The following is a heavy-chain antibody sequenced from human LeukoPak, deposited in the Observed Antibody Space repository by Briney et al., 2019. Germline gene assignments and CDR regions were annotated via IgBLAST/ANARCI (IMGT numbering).Heavy chain of an antibody. CDR2: INAGNGNT. J-gene: IGHJ4*02. CDR1: GYTFTSYA. CDR3: ARSTFGELFEGFDY. V-gene: IGHV1-3*01. D-gene: IGHD3-10*01. Sequence: GASVKVSCKASGYTFTSYAMHWVRQAPGQRLEWMGWINAGNGNTKYSQKFQGRVTITRDTSASTAYMELSSLRSEDTAVYYCARSTFGELFEGFDYWGQGTLVTVSS.